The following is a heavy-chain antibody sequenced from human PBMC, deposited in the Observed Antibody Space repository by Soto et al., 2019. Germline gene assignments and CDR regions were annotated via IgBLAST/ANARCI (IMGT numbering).Heavy chain of an antibody. V-gene: IGHV3-33*01. CDR3: ATDQGIY. CDR1: GFTFSNYG. Sequence: QVQLVESGGGVVQPGRSLRLSCAASGFTFSNYGMHWVRQAPGKGLEWVSVIWYDGSDKYYADSVKGRFTISRDNSKNTRYLQMNGLRTEDTAVYYCATDQGIYWGQGTLVTVSS. J-gene: IGHJ4*02. D-gene: IGHD6-13*01. CDR2: IWYDGSDK.